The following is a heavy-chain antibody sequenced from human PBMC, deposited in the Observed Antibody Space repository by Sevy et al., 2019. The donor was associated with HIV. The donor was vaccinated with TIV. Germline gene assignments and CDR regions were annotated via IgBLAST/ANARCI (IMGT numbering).Heavy chain of an antibody. Sequence: ASVKVSCKASGGTFSSYAISWVRQAPGQGLEWMGGIIPIFVTANYAQKFQGRVTITADESTSTAYMELSSLRSEDTAVYYCARSGEAAAGPYYYYYGMDVWGQGTTVTVSS. J-gene: IGHJ6*02. CDR1: GGTFSSYA. V-gene: IGHV1-69*13. CDR3: ARSGEAAAGPYYYYYGMDV. CDR2: IIPIFVTA. D-gene: IGHD6-13*01.